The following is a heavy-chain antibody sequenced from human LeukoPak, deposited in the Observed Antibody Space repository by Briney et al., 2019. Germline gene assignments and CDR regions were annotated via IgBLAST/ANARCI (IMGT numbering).Heavy chain of an antibody. V-gene: IGHV4-59*12. J-gene: IGHJ4*02. D-gene: IGHD5-18*01. Sequence: SETLSLTCTVSGGSISGYYWSWIRQPPGKGLEWIGNIYYSGSTNYNPSLKSRVTISVDRSKNQFSLKLSSVTAADTAVYYCARVDTAMVTVDYWGQGALDPVSS. CDR1: GGSISGYY. CDR3: ARVDTAMVTVDY. CDR2: IYYSGST.